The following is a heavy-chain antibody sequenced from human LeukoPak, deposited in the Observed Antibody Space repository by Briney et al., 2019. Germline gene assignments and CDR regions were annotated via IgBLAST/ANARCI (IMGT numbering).Heavy chain of an antibody. CDR1: GYSISSGYY. CDR2: IYHSGST. CDR3: ARLGGYCGGDCYSFDY. V-gene: IGHV4-38-2*01. D-gene: IGHD2-21*01. J-gene: IGHJ4*02. Sequence: SETLSLTCAVSGYSISSGYYWGWIRQPPGKGLEWIGSIYHSGSTYYNPSLKSRVTISVDTSKNQFSLKLISVTAADTAVYYCARLGGYCGGDCYSFDYWGQGTLVTVSS.